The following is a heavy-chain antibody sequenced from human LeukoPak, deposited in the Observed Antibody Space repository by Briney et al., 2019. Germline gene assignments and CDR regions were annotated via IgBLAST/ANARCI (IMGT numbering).Heavy chain of an antibody. J-gene: IGHJ4*02. CDR3: AKSSPMTMVRGANDY. D-gene: IGHD3-10*01. V-gene: IGHV3-23*01. CDR2: ISGSGDST. CDR1: GFTFSSYA. Sequence: GGSLRLSCAASGFTFSSYAMSWVRQAPGKGLEWVSSISGSGDSTYYAYSVKGRFTISRDNSVNTLYLQMNSLRAEDTAVYYCAKSSPMTMVRGANDYWGQGTLVTVSS.